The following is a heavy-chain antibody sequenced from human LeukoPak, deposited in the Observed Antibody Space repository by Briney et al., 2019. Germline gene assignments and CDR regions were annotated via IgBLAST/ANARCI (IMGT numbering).Heavy chain of an antibody. CDR2: IYYGGST. CDR1: GGSISSSSYY. CDR3: ARADIVATIGYYFDY. J-gene: IGHJ4*02. V-gene: IGHV4-39*07. Sequence: SETLSLTCTVSGGSISSSSYYWGWIRQPPGKGLEWIGGIYYGGSTYYNPSLKSRVTISVDTSKNQFSLKLSSVTAAATAVYYFARADIVATIGYYFDYWGQGTLVTVSS. D-gene: IGHD5-12*01.